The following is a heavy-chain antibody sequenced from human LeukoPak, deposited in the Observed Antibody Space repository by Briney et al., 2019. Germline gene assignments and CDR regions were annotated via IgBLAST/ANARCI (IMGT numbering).Heavy chain of an antibody. CDR2: ISSSGSAI. D-gene: IGHD2-2*02. Sequence: PGGSLRLSCAASGFIFSTYGLHWVRQAPGKGLEWVSHISSSGSAIYYADSVKGRFTISRDNAKNSLYLQLNSLRAEDTAVYYCARASDCSSTSCYSGYYYYGVDVWGQGTTVTVSS. V-gene: IGHV3-48*04. J-gene: IGHJ6*02. CDR3: ARASDCSSTSCYSGYYYYGVDV. CDR1: GFIFSTYG.